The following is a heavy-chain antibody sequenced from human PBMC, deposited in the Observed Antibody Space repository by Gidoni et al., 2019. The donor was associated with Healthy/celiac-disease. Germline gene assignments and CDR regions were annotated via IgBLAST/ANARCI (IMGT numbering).Heavy chain of an antibody. CDR1: GFPFSSYA. CDR3: AKTRCSSTSCYSLFYYYYGMDV. D-gene: IGHD2-2*01. Sequence: EVQLLESGGGLVQPGGSLRLSCAASGFPFSSYAMSWVRPAPGKGLEWVSAISGSGGSTYYADSVKGRFTISRDNSKNTLYLQMNSLRAEDTAVYYCAKTRCSSTSCYSLFYYYYGMDVWGQGTTVTVSS. CDR2: ISGSGGST. J-gene: IGHJ6*02. V-gene: IGHV3-23*01.